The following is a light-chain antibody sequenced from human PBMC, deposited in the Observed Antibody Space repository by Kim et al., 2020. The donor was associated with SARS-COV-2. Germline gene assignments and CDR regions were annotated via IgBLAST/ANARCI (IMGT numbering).Light chain of an antibody. CDR3: QQYKT. Sequence: RYWTPGERPIPSGRAGQSVGSTSLAWYQQKPGQAPRLLISGASSRATGIPDRFSGSGSGTNFTLTISRLEPEDYAVYYCQQYKTFGQGTKVEIK. CDR1: QSVGSTS. V-gene: IGKV3-20*01. J-gene: IGKJ1*01. CDR2: GAS.